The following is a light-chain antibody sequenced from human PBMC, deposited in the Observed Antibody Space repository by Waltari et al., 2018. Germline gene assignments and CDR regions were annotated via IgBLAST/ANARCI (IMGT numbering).Light chain of an antibody. CDR2: DVS. CDR3: QQRRDWPLT. Sequence: EIVLTQSPATLSLSPGERATLSCRASQSVRSYLAWYQQKPGQAPRLLIYDVSNRATGIPARFSGSGSGTDLTLTISSLEPEDFAVYYCQQRRDWPLTFGGGTKVEIK. J-gene: IGKJ4*01. V-gene: IGKV3-11*01. CDR1: QSVRSY.